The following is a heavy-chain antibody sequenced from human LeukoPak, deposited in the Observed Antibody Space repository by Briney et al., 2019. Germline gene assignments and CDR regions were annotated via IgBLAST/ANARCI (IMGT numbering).Heavy chain of an antibody. J-gene: IGHJ6*04. D-gene: IGHD3-10*01. CDR2: INPNSGGT. CDR3: ARTMVRGVILSV. Sequence: ASVKVSCKDSGYTFTSYYMHWVGQAPGQGLEGRGWINPNSGGTNYAQKFQGRVTMTRDTTISTAYMELSRLRSDDTAVYYCARTMVRGVILSVWGKGTTVTVSS. CDR1: GYTFTSYY. V-gene: IGHV1-2*02.